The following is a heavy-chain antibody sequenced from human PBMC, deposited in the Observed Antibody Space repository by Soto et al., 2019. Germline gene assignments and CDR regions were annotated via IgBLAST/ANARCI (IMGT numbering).Heavy chain of an antibody. J-gene: IGHJ3*02. CDR1: GGTISSYY. CDR2: IYYSGNT. D-gene: IGHD6-6*01. CDR3: ARSISARPEADI. Sequence: SETLSLTCTVSGGTISSYYWSWIRQPPGKGLEWIGYIYYSGNTNYNPSLKSRVTISIDTSKTQFSLKLRSVTGADTALYFCARSISARPEADIWGQGTMVTVSS. V-gene: IGHV4-59*01.